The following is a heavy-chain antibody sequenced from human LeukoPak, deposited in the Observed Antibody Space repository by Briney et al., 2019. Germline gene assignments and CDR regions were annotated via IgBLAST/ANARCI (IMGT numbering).Heavy chain of an antibody. D-gene: IGHD6-13*01. CDR3: ARAVVGSEQQLANWCDP. CDR2: ISYDGSNK. Sequence: GGSLRLSCAASGFTLSSYAVHWVRQAPGKGLEWVAVISYDGSNKYYADPVKGRFTFSREYSKNTLYLQMTSLRAEDTAVYYCARAVVGSEQQLANWCDPWGQGTLVTVSS. J-gene: IGHJ5*02. V-gene: IGHV3-30*01. CDR1: GFTLSSYA.